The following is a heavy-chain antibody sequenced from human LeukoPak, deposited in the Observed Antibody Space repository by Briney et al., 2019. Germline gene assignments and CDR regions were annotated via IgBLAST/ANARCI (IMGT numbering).Heavy chain of an antibody. J-gene: IGHJ4*02. Sequence: GSLRLSCAASGFTFSSYWMSWVRQAPGKGLEWIGYIYYSGSTNYNPSLKSRVTISVDTSKNQFSLKLSSATAADTAVYYCASSVGIAAAGPYFDYWGQGTLVTVSS. CDR3: ASSVGIAAAGPYFDY. V-gene: IGHV4-59*12. D-gene: IGHD6-13*01. CDR2: IYYSGST. CDR1: GFTFSSYW.